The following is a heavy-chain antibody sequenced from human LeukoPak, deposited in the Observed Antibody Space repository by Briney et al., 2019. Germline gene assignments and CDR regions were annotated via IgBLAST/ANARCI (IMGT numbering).Heavy chain of an antibody. V-gene: IGHV3-53*01. CDR2: IYSGGST. CDR1: GFTFSSNY. J-gene: IGHJ5*02. Sequence: PGGSLRLSCAASGFTFSSNYMSWVRQAPGKGLEWVSVIYSGGSTYYADSVKGRFTISRDNSKNTLYLQMNSLRAEDTAVYYCARDGKFGEYNWFDPWGQGTLVTVSS. D-gene: IGHD3-10*01. CDR3: ARDGKFGEYNWFDP.